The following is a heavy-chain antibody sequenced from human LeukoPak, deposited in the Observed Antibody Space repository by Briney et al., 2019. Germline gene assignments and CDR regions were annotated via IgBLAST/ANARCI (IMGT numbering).Heavy chain of an antibody. CDR1: GFTFSNYA. D-gene: IGHD5-18*01. Sequence: GGSLRLSCAASGFTFSNYAMRWVRQAPGKGLEWVSGISGSGGSTYYADSVKGRFTISRDNSKNTLYLQMNSLRAEDTAVYYCASQRGYSYGYYYYYMDVWGKGTTVTVSS. J-gene: IGHJ6*03. CDR3: ASQRGYSYGYYYYYMDV. CDR2: ISGSGGST. V-gene: IGHV3-23*01.